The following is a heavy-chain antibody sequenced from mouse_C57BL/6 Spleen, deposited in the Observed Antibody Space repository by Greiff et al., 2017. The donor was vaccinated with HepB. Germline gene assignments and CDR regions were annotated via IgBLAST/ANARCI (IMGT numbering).Heavy chain of an antibody. D-gene: IGHD2-3*01. CDR1: GYSFTGYF. CDR2: INPYNGDT. J-gene: IGHJ1*03. Sequence: EVQLQQSGPELVKPGDSVKISCKASGYSFTGYFMNWVMQSHGKSLEWIGRINPYNGDTFYNQKFKGKATLTVDKSSSTAHMELRSLTSEDSAVYYCARDLYDGYYRYFDVWGTGTTVTVSS. V-gene: IGHV1-20*01. CDR3: ARDLYDGYYRYFDV.